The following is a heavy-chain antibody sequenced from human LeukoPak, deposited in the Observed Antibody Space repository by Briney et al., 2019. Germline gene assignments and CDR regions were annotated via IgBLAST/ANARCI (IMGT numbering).Heavy chain of an antibody. J-gene: IGHJ4*02. CDR3: ASRTGYSGYEGLDY. Sequence: GASVKVSCKASGYTFTSYYMHWVRQAPGQGLEWMGWINPNSGGTNYAQKFQGRVTMTRDTSISTAYMELSRLRSDDTAVYYCASRTGYSGYEGLDYWGQGTLVTVSS. D-gene: IGHD5-12*01. CDR2: INPNSGGT. V-gene: IGHV1-2*02. CDR1: GYTFTSYY.